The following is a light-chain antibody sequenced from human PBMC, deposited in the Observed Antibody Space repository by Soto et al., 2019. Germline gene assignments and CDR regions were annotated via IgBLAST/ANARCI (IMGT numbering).Light chain of an antibody. CDR1: QSVRSTS. CDR2: GAS. CDR3: QQYGSSGT. J-gene: IGKJ1*01. Sequence: VLTQSPGTLSLSPGERATLSCSASQSVRSTSLVWYQQQPAPAPRLLIYGASSGAPGLPSRFGGGWAGEVIPTTISRLEPEDFAVYYYQQYGSSGTFGQGTKVDIK. V-gene: IGKV3-20*01.